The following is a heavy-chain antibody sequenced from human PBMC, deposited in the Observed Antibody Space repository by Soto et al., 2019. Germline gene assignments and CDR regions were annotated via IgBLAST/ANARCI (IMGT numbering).Heavy chain of an antibody. Sequence: DVQLVESGGGLVKPGGSLRLSCAVSGLIFRNAWLYWVRQAPGNGLEWVARIRSRADGETIHYAAPVKGRFTISRDDSESTLNLQMSILKAEGTALYYRISELPGGVSDYVDDWCQVTLV. CDR2: IRSRADGETI. CDR1: GLIFRNAW. D-gene: IGHD3-3*01. CDR3: ISELPGGVSDYVDD. J-gene: IGHJ4*02. V-gene: IGHV3-15*07.